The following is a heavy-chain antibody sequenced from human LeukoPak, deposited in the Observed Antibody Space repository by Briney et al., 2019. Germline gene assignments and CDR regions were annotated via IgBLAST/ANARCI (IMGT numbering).Heavy chain of an antibody. J-gene: IGHJ4*02. CDR1: GFTFSSYG. D-gene: IGHD6-19*01. V-gene: IGHV3-30*02. Sequence: GGSLRLSCAASGFTFSSYGMHWVRQAPGKGLEWVAFIRYDGSNKYYADSVKGRFTISRDNSKNSLYLQMNSLRAEDTAVYYCARGMEQWLVAPFDYWGQGTLVTVSS. CDR2: IRYDGSNK. CDR3: ARGMEQWLVAPFDY.